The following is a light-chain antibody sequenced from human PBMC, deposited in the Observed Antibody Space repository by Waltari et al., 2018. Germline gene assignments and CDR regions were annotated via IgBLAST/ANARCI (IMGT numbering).Light chain of an antibody. V-gene: IGLV2-8*01. CDR1: SPDLGVYNH. J-gene: IGLJ2*01. CDR3: ASFAGSNTL. Sequence: QSALTQPPSASGSPGQSVTIPCTGPSPDLGVYNHVPWYQQHQGKAPKLLIYQVSERPSGVPDRFSGSKSGITASLTVFGLQTEDEADYYCASFAGSNTLFGGGTKLTVL. CDR2: QVS.